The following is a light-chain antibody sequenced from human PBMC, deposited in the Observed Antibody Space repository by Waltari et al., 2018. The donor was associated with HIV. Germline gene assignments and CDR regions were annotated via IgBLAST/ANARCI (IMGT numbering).Light chain of an antibody. V-gene: IGLV8-61*01. J-gene: IGLJ2*01. CDR1: SGSVSTSYF. CDR3: VLYVRSGRG. CDR2: HTE. Sequence: QTVVTQEPSLSVSPGKTITLTCGLDSGSVSTSYFPSWYQVTPGQPPRSLLYHTEFRSSGVPDRFSGAIVGNKAALTITGAQADDESLYYCVLYVRSGRGFGGGTKLTVL.